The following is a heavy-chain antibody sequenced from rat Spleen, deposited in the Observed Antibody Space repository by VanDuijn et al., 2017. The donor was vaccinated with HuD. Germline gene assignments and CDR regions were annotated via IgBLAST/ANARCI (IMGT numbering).Heavy chain of an antibody. CDR2: IWGNGNT. D-gene: IGHD1-3*01. Sequence: QVQLKESGPGLVQPSQTLSLTCTVSGFSLSSYGVIWVRQPPGKGLEWMGVIWGNGNTNYNSPLKSRLSISRDTSKSQVYLKMNSLQSEDTATYYCARGGYGSYIYGFFDFWGPGTMVTVSS. J-gene: IGHJ1*01. CDR1: GFSLSSYG. CDR3: ARGGYGSYIYGFFDF. V-gene: IGHV2-13*01.